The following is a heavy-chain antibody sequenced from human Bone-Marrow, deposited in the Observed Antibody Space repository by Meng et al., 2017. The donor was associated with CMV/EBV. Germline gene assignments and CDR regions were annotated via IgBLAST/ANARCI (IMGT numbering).Heavy chain of an antibody. J-gene: IGHJ6*02. D-gene: IGHD5-12*01. Sequence: GESLKISCAASGFTFSSYAMHWVRQAPGKGLEWVAFIRFDGSNAYYADSVKGRFTISRDNAKNSLYLQMNSLRAEDTAVYYCARDLGGYDWAGYYYYGMDVWGQGTTVTVSS. CDR3: ARDLGGYDWAGYYYYGMDV. CDR1: GFTFSSYA. V-gene: IGHV3-30*02. CDR2: IRFDGSNA.